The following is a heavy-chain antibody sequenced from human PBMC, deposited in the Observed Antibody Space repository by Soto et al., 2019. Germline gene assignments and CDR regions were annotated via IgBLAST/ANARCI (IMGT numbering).Heavy chain of an antibody. V-gene: IGHV4-4*02. J-gene: IGHJ4*02. CDR3: ARNREDGSGYSVRFDY. Sequence: QVQLQESGPGLVKPSGTLSLTCAVSGGSINNSHWWSWVRQPPGKGLEWIGEIYHDESTNYNPSLMSGAIISIDKSKNRFSLKVTSVTAADTAVYYCARNREDGSGYSVRFDYWGLGTLVTVSS. D-gene: IGHD3-22*01. CDR1: GGSINNSHW. CDR2: IYHDEST.